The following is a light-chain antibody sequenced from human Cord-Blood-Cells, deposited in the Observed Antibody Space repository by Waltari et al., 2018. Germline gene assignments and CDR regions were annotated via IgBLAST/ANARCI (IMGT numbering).Light chain of an antibody. CDR3: AAWDDSLNGPV. J-gene: IGLJ3*02. V-gene: IGLV1-44*01. CDR2: SNK. CDR1: SSNIGSNT. Sequence: QSVLTQPPSASGTPGQRVTISCSRSSSNIGSNTVNWYQQLPGTAPKLLIYSNKQRPSGAPDRFSGSKSGTSASLAISGLQSEDEADYYCAAWDDSLNGPVFGGGTKLTVL.